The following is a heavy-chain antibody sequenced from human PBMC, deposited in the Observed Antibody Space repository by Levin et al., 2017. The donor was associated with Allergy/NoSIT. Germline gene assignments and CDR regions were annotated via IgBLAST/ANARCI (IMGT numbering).Heavy chain of an antibody. D-gene: IGHD5-18*01. CDR2: IYLSGST. Sequence: SQTLSLTCAVSGGSISSGGYSWSWIRQPPGKGLEWIGNIYLSGSTNDNPSLKSRVTMSVDRSKNQFSLKLSYVTAADTAEYYCARVAGYSYGYYFDYWGPGTLVTVSS. CDR3: ARVAGYSYGYYFDY. CDR1: GGSISSGGYS. J-gene: IGHJ4*02. V-gene: IGHV4-30-2*01.